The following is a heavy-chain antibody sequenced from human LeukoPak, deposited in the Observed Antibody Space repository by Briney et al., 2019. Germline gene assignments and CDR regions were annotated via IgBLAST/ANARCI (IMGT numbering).Heavy chain of an antibody. CDR1: GYTFTSYY. J-gene: IGHJ6*03. Sequence: GSVKVSCKASGYTFTSYYMHWVRQAPGQGLEWMGIINPSGGSTSYAQKFQGRVTMTRDMSTSTVYMELSSLRSEDTAVYYCAKGNRYSSSWSSVYYYYYMDVWGKGTTVTVSS. V-gene: IGHV1-46*01. CDR3: AKGNRYSSSWSSVYYYYYMDV. D-gene: IGHD6-13*01. CDR2: INPSGGST.